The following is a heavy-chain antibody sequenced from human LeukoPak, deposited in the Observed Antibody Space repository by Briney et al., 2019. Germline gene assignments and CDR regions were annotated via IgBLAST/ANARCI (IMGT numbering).Heavy chain of an antibody. CDR2: IYYSGST. Sequence: SETLSLTCTVSSGSISSYYRSWIRQPPGKGLEWIGYIYYSGSTNYNPSLKSRVTISVDTSKNQFSLKLSSVTAADTAVYYCARGGQWEPLDYWGQGTLVTVSS. J-gene: IGHJ4*02. CDR3: ARGGQWEPLDY. CDR1: SGSISSYY. D-gene: IGHD1-26*01. V-gene: IGHV4-59*01.